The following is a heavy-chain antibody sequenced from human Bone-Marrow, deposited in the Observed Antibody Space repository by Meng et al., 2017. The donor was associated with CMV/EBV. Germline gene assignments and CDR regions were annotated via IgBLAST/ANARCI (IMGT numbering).Heavy chain of an antibody. CDR2: ISGSGGST. CDR1: GFTFSSYA. J-gene: IGHJ4*02. V-gene: IGHV3-23*01. CDR3: ARDQRVGWVPAE. D-gene: IGHD2-2*01. Sequence: GGSLRLSCAASGFTFSSYAMSWVRQAPGKGLEWVSAISGSGGSTYYADSVKGRFTISRDNSKNTLYLQMNSLRAEDTAVYYCARDQRVGWVPAEWGQGTLVTVSS.